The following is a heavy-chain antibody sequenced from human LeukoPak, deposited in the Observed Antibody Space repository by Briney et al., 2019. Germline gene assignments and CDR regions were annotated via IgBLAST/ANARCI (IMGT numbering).Heavy chain of an antibody. J-gene: IGHJ5*02. CDR1: GGSISSSSYY. D-gene: IGHD3-22*01. Sequence: SETLSLTCTVSGGSISSSSYYWGWIRHPPGKGLEWIGSIYYSGSTYYNPSHKRRDTISVDTSKNEFPQKLSSVTAADTAVYYCARHQLEIITLTWFDPWGQGTLVTVSS. V-gene: IGHV4-39*01. CDR2: IYYSGST. CDR3: ARHQLEIITLTWFDP.